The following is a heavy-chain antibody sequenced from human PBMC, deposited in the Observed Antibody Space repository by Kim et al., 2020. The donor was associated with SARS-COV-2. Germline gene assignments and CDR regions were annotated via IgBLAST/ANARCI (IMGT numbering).Heavy chain of an antibody. CDR2: INTNTGHP. D-gene: IGHD6-6*01. J-gene: IGHJ4*02. CDR1: GYTITTYA. V-gene: IGHV7-4-1*02. CDR3: ARPNRGVSTSFDY. Sequence: ASVKVSCKASGYTITTYALNWVRQAPGQGLEWMGWINTNTGHPTFAQGFTGRFDFTLDTSVSTAYLQISSLKADDTAVYYCARPNRGVSTSFDYWGQGSL.